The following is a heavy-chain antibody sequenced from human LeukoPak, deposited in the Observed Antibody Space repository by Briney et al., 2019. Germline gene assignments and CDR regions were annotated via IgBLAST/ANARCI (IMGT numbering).Heavy chain of an antibody. CDR1: GFTFSSYS. CDR2: ISYDGSNK. CDR3: ARDLVVTAMRPYYFDY. J-gene: IGHJ4*02. V-gene: IGHV3-30*03. D-gene: IGHD2-21*02. Sequence: GGSLRLSCAASGFTFSSYSMNWVSQAPGKGLEWVAVISYDGSNKYYADSVKGRFTISRDNSKNTLYLQMNSLRAEDTAVYYCARDLVVTAMRPYYFDYWGQGTLVTVSS.